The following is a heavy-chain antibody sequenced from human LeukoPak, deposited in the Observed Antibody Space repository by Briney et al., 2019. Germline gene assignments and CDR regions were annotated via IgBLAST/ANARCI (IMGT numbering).Heavy chain of an antibody. J-gene: IGHJ4*02. CDR2: IHYSGST. Sequence: SETLSLTCTVSGGSISTYYWSWIRQPPGKGLEWIGYIHYSGSTNYNPSLKSRVTISVDTSKNQFSLKLSSVTAADTAVYYCARRTSYYFDYWGQGTLVTVSS. CDR1: GGSISTYY. CDR3: ARRTSYYFDY. V-gene: IGHV4-59*12.